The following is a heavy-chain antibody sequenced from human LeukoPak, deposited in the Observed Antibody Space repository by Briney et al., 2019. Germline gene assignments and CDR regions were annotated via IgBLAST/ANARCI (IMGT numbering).Heavy chain of an antibody. V-gene: IGHV3-23*01. J-gene: IGHJ5*02. CDR3: AKDGYCSSTSCRATPFDP. CDR1: GFTFSSYA. CDR2: ISGSGGST. D-gene: IGHD2-2*03. Sequence: GGSLRLSCAASGFTFSSYAMSRVRQAPGKGLEWVSAISGSGGSTYYADSVKGRFTIPRDNSKNTLYLQMNSLRAEDTAVYYCAKDGYCSSTSCRATPFDPWGQGTLVTVSS.